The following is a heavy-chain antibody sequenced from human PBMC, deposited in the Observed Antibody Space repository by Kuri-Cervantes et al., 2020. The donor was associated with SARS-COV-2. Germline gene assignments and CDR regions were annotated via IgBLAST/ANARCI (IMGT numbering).Heavy chain of an antibody. V-gene: IGHV3-53*01. CDR1: GFTFSSYE. CDR2: IYSGGST. CDR3: ARAGDYYDSSGPDGAFDI. Sequence: GGSLRLSCAASGFTFSSYEMNWVRQAPGKGLEWVSVIYSGGSTYYADSVKGRFTISRDNSKNTLYLQMNSLRAEDTAVYYCARAGDYYDSSGPDGAFDIWGQGTMVTVSS. D-gene: IGHD3-22*01. J-gene: IGHJ3*02.